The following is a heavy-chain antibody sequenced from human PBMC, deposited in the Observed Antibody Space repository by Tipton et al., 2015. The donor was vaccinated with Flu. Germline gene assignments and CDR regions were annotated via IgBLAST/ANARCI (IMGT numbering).Heavy chain of an antibody. J-gene: IGHJ3*02. CDR3: ARDLRGYSGYTGGDGFDI. CDR2: ISTSGST. D-gene: IGHD5-12*01. Sequence: TLSLTCTVSGGSIRKSYWSWLRQPVGKGLQWIGRISTSGSTNYNASLESRVSMSRDTSRNQFSLRLRSATAADTALYFCARDLRGYSGYTGGDGFDIWGRGIMVIVSS. CDR1: GGSIRKSY. V-gene: IGHV4-4*07.